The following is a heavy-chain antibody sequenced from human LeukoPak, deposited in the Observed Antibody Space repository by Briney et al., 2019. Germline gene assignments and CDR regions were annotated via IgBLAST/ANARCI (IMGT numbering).Heavy chain of an antibody. CDR1: GFPLIKYA. V-gene: IGHV3-30*04. J-gene: IGHJ6*03. CDR3: ARASMATINYYYFYMDA. CDR2: ISFDGKKE. Sequence: PEGSPRLSCEASGFPLIKYAMHWVRQAPGKGLEWVAFISFDGKKEFYADSVKGRFTISRDNSRNTLFLQMNSLKTEDTAIYYCARASMATINYYYFYMDAWGKGTTVTVSS. D-gene: IGHD5-24*01.